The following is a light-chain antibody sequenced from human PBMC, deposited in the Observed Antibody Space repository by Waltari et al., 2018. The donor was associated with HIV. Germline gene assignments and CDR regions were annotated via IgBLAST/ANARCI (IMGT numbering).Light chain of an antibody. CDR2: EVI. V-gene: IGLV2-14*01. CDR1: SSDVGAYKS. CDR3: SSYTSAETVV. Sequence: QSALTQPASVSGSPRQSIPISCTGTSSDVGAYKSVSWYQQHPDKGPKLIIYEVINRPSGVSNRFSGSKSGNTASLTISGLQTEDEADYYCSSYTSAETVVFGVGTRVTVL. J-gene: IGLJ1*01.